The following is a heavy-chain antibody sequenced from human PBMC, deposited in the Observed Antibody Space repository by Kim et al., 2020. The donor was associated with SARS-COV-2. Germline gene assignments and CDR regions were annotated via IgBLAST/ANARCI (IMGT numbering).Heavy chain of an antibody. CDR1: GFTFSSYS. CDR3: ARAVPPLMVRGGRGAFDI. Sequence: GGSLRLSCAASGFTFSSYSMNWVRQAPGKGLEWVSSISSSSSYIYYADSVKGRFTISRDNAKNSLYLQMNSLRAEDTAVYYCARAVPPLMVRGGRGAFDIWGQGTMVTVSS. J-gene: IGHJ3*02. CDR2: ISSSSSYI. D-gene: IGHD3-10*01. V-gene: IGHV3-21*01.